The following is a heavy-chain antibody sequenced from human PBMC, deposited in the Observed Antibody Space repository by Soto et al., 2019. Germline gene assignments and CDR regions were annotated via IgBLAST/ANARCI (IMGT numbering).Heavy chain of an antibody. D-gene: IGHD3-22*01. CDR1: GGSFSGYY. CDR2: INHSGST. CDR3: ARVAPYETAAAVNWFAP. V-gene: IGHV4-34*01. J-gene: IGHJ5*02. Sequence: SETPYLTCAVYGGSFSGYYWSWIRQPPGKGLEWIGEINHSGSTNYNPSLKSRVTISVDTSKNQFSLKLSSVTAADTAVYYCARVAPYETAAAVNWFAPWGQVTLSTVS.